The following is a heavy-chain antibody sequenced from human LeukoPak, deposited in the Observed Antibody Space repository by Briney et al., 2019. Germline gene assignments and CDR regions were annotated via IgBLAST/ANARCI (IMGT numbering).Heavy chain of an antibody. CDR2: IYYSGST. CDR1: GGSISSGGYY. D-gene: IGHD2-15*01. J-gene: IGHJ4*02. Sequence: SETLSLTCTVSGGSISSGGYYWSWIRQHPGKGLEWIGYIYYSGSTYYNPSLKSRVTMSVDTSKNQFSLKLSSVTAADTAVYYCARDRGSGRDDKRYFDYWGQGTLVTVSS. V-gene: IGHV4-31*03. CDR3: ARDRGSGRDDKRYFDY.